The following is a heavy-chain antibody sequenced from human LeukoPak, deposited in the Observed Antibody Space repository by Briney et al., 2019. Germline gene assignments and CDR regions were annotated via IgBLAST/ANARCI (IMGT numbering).Heavy chain of an antibody. J-gene: IGHJ4*02. D-gene: IGHD6-19*01. CDR1: GFTFSSYG. CDR2: IRYDGSNK. V-gene: IGHV3-30*02. CDR3: ARTPSIAVAGMLDY. Sequence: GGYLRFYGAASGFTFSSYGMHWVRQAPGKGLKWVAFIRYDGSNKYYADSVKGRFTISRDNSKNMLYLQMNSLRAEDTAVYYCARTPSIAVAGMLDYWGQGTLVTVSS.